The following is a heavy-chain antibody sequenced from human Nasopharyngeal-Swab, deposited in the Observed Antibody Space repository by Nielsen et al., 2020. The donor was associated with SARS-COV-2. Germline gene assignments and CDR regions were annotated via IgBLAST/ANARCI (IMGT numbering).Heavy chain of an antibody. CDR3: ARGSEVGDIVLTVYAMAPGGYYYYGMDV. Sequence: ASVKVSCKASGYTFTSYAMNWVRQAPGQGLEWMGWINTNTGNPTYAQGFTGRFVFSLDTSVSTAYLQISSLKAEDTAVYYCARGSEVGDIVLTVYAMAPGGYYYYGMDVWGQGTTVTVSS. D-gene: IGHD2-8*01. CDR1: GYTFTSYA. V-gene: IGHV7-4-1*02. CDR2: INTNTGNP. J-gene: IGHJ6*02.